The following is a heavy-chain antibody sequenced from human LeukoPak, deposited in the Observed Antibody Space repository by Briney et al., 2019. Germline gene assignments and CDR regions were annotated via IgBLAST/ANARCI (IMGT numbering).Heavy chain of an antibody. V-gene: IGHV4-31*03. D-gene: IGHD2-15*01. J-gene: IGHJ4*02. CDR1: GGSISSGGYY. CDR2: IYYSGST. CDR3: ARVDSGGCSPPFDY. Sequence: KTSETLSLTCTVSGGSISSGGYYWSWIRQHPGKGLEWIGYIYYSGSTYYNPSLKSRVTISVDTSKNQFSLKLSSVTAADTAVYYCARVDSGGCSPPFDYWGQGTLVTVSS.